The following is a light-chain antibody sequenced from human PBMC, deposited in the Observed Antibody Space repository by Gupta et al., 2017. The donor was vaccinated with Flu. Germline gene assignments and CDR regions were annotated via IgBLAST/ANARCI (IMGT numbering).Light chain of an antibody. J-gene: IGLJ1*01. CDR1: KLGDKY. V-gene: IGLV3-1*01. Sequence: SYELTQPPSVSVSPGQTASIPCPGDKLGDKYACWYQQKPGQSPVLVIYQDSKRPSGIPERFSGSNSGNTATLTISGTQAMDEADYYCQAWDRSTALYVFGTGTKVTVL. CDR3: QAWDRSTALYV. CDR2: QDS.